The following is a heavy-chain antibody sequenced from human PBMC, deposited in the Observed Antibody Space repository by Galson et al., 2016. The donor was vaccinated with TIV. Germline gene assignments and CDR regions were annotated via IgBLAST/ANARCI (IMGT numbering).Heavy chain of an antibody. CDR3: TTRPGPGKPRIDY. CDR2: INNKANTHAT. J-gene: IGHJ4*02. CDR1: GFTFSDSA. D-gene: IGHD1-14*01. V-gene: IGHV3-73*01. Sequence: LRLSCAVSGFTFSDSAMHWVRQASGKGLEWIGRINNKANTHATEYTASLKSRFTISRDDSRNTAYLQMNNLKTEDTAVYYCTTRPGPGKPRIDYWGQGTLVTVSS.